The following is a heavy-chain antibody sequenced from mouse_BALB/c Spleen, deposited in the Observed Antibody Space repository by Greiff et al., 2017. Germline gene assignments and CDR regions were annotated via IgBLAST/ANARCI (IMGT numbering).Heavy chain of an antibody. Sequence: EVQLMESGGGLVQPGGSRKLSCAASGFTFSSFGMHWVRQAPEKGLEWVAYISSGSSTIYYADTVKGRFTISRDNPKNTLFLQMTSLRSEDTAMYYCARSTVVEGYAMDYWGQGTSVTVSS. CDR3: ARSTVVEGYAMDY. CDR2: ISSGSSTI. J-gene: IGHJ4*01. CDR1: GFTFSSFG. V-gene: IGHV5-17*02. D-gene: IGHD1-1*01.